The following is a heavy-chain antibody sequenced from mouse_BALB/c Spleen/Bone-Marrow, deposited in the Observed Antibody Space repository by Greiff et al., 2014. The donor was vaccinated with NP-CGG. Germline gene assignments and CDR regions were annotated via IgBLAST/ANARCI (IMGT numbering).Heavy chain of an antibody. CDR3: ARGARSAMDY. CDR1: GYAFSTYW. Sequence: QVQLQQSGAELVRPESSVKISCKAFGYAFSTYWMIWVKQRPGQGLEWIGQIYPGDGDTNYNGKFKGKATLTADKSSSTAYMQLSSLTSEDSAVYFCARGARSAMDYWGQGTSVTVSS. J-gene: IGHJ4*01. CDR2: IYPGDGDT. V-gene: IGHV1-80*01.